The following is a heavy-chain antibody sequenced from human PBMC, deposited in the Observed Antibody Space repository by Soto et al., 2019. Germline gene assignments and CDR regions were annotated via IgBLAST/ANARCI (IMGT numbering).Heavy chain of an antibody. Sequence: QVQLQQWGGGLSKLAEPLPLNCPVSGGSFIVYLYNWIGQAPGGGPEWIPETNSGGITTSNPSLKSRLNLSVDTSKKQFSLTLKSLTAADTAVYYCAPNPRLLVPWGQGSLVIVSS. D-gene: IGHD2-8*02. CDR3: APNPRLLVP. CDR1: GGSFIVYL. V-gene: IGHV4-34*01. J-gene: IGHJ5*02. CDR2: TNSGGIT.